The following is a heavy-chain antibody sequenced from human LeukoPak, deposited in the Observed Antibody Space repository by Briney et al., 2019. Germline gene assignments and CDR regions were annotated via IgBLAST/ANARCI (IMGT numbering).Heavy chain of an antibody. CDR3: TRGGVVY. Sequence: GGSLRLSCAASGLTFSSYWMHWVREAPGKGPRWVSRINTDGSTTSYADSVPGRFIISRDNAKNTLSLQMNRLTAEDPAVSYFTRGGVVYWGQGALVSVSS. J-gene: IGHJ4*02. V-gene: IGHV3-74*01. CDR1: GLTFSSYW. D-gene: IGHD3-16*01. CDR2: INTDGSTT.